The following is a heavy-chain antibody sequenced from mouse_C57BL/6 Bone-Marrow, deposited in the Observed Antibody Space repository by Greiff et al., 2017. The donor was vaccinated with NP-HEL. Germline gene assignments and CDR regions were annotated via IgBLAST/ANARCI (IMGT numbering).Heavy chain of an antibody. Sequence: EVKLVESGGGLVKPGGSLKLSCAASGFTFSDYGMHWVRQAPEKGLEWVAYISSGSSTIYYADTVKGRFTISRANAKNTLFLQMTSLRSEDTAMYYCARTYGNPFAYWGQGTLVTVSA. CDR1: GFTFSDYG. D-gene: IGHD2-1*01. CDR3: ARTYGNPFAY. CDR2: ISSGSSTI. J-gene: IGHJ3*01. V-gene: IGHV5-17*01.